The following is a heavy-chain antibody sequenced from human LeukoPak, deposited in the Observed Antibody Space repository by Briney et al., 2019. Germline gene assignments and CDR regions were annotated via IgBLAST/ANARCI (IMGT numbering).Heavy chain of an antibody. CDR3: ATKQWVAPPPDS. V-gene: IGHV3-74*01. D-gene: IGHD6-19*01. J-gene: IGHJ4*02. CDR2: INTAVTVT. CDR1: GFAFTKYW. Sequence: RRSLRLSSAPSGFAFTKYWMLSGPQAAGNRVESVSRINTAVTVTTYAETVQARFAVPRANAGNTMFLQMNSVRDQDTAVYYCATKQWVAPPPDSWGEGTPVTVSS.